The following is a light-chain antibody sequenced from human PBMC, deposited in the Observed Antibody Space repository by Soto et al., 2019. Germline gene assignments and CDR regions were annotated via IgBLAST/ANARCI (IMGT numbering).Light chain of an antibody. CDR1: QTIGRN. V-gene: IGKV3-20*01. J-gene: IGKJ1*01. CDR3: QQYGSSPRT. CDR2: GAS. Sequence: EIVMTQSPATLSLSPGERATLSCRASQTIGRNLAWYQQKPGQAPRLLIYGASTRATGIPDRFRGSGSGTDFTLTISRLEPEDFAVYYCQQYGSSPRTFGQGTKVEIK.